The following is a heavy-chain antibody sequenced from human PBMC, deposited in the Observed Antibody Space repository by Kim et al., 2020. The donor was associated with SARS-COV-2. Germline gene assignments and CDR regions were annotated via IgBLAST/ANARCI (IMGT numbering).Heavy chain of an antibody. D-gene: IGHD4-4*01. V-gene: IGHV4-61*02. Sequence: SETLSLTCTVSGGSISSGSYYWSWIRQPAGKGLEWIGRIYTSGSTNYNPSLKSRVTISVDTSKNQFSLKLSSVTAADTAVYYCARGSFDYSIYYYYGMDVWGQGTTVTVSS. CDR3: ARGSFDYSIYYYYGMDV. CDR2: IYTSGST. J-gene: IGHJ6*02. CDR1: GGSISSGSYY.